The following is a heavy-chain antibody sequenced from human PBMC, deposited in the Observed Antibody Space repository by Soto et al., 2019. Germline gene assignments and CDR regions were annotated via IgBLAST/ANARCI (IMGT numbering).Heavy chain of an antibody. Sequence: QVHLQESGPGLVKPSETLSLFCDVSGGSMSNSYWSWIRQAPGRGLEWIGYVFYTGSTNYNPSLKSRVSISVDTSKKQFSLRLSSVTAADTAVYYCARSLTVTRFDQWGQGTRVTVS. CDR1: GGSMSNSY. V-gene: IGHV4-59*01. CDR3: ARSLTVTRFDQ. D-gene: IGHD4-17*01. J-gene: IGHJ4*02. CDR2: VFYTGST.